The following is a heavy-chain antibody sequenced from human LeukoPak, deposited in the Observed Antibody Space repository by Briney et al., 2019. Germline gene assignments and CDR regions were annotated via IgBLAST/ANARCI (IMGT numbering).Heavy chain of an antibody. CDR3: ARAYYYDRSGERFDY. CDR1: GYTFTGYY. Sequence: ASVKVSCKASGYTFTGYYMHWVRQAPGQGLEWMGWINPNSGGTNYAQKFQGRVTMTRDTSISTAYMELSRLRSDDTAVYYCARAYYYDRSGERFDYWGQGTLVTVSS. CDR2: INPNSGGT. J-gene: IGHJ4*02. V-gene: IGHV1-2*02. D-gene: IGHD3-22*01.